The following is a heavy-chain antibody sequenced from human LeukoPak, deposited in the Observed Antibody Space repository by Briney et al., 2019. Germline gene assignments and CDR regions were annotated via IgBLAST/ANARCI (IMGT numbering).Heavy chain of an antibody. J-gene: IGHJ4*02. CDR2: ISSSGSTI. V-gene: IGHV3-48*04. D-gene: IGHD3-22*01. Sequence: GGSLRLSCAASGFTFSSYAMSWVRQAPGEGLEWVSYISSSGSTIYYADSVKGRFTISRDNAKNSLYLQMNSLRAEDTAVYYCARDHYYDSSGYSGDYWGQGTLVTVSS. CDR1: GFTFSSYA. CDR3: ARDHYYDSSGYSGDY.